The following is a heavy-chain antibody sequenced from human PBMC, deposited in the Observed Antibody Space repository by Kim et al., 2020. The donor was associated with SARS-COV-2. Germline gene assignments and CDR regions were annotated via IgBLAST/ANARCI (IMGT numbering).Heavy chain of an antibody. CDR3: TTEYCSGGSCYPSPSYYYYYYGMDV. V-gene: IGHV3-15*01. Sequence: GGSLRLSCAASGFTFSNAWMSWVRQAPGKGLEWVGRIKSKTDGGTTDYAAPVKGRFTISRDDSKNTLYLQMNSLKTEDTAVYYCTTEYCSGGSCYPSPSYYYYYYGMDVWGQGTTVTVSS. CDR2: IKSKTDGGTT. CDR1: GFTFSNAW. J-gene: IGHJ6*02. D-gene: IGHD2-15*01.